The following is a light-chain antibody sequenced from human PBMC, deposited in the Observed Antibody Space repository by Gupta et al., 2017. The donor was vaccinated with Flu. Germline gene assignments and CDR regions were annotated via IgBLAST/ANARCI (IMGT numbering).Light chain of an antibody. Sequence: DIVMTQSPDSLALTLGERATINCKSSESLVYNSNNKNYLAWYQQKPGQPPKLVVYWASTPDPGVPDRFIGAGSGTDFTLTISSLQAEDVAVYYCQQYFTAPYSFGQGTKLEIK. V-gene: IGKV4-1*01. CDR1: ESLVYNSNNKNY. CDR3: QQYFTAPYS. J-gene: IGKJ2*03. CDR2: WAS.